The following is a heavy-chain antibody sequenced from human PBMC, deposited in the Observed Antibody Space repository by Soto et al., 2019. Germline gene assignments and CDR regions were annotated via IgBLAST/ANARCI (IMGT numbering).Heavy chain of an antibody. CDR1: GGSVSSGSYY. J-gene: IGHJ4*02. V-gene: IGHV4-61*01. D-gene: IGHD5-18*01. Sequence: LSLTCTVSGGSVSSGSYYWSWIRQPPGKGLEWIGYIYYSGSTNYNPSLKSRVTISVDTSKNQFSLKLSSVTAADTAVYYCAVNGYSYGAFDYWGQGTLVTVSS. CDR3: AVNGYSYGAFDY. CDR2: IYYSGST.